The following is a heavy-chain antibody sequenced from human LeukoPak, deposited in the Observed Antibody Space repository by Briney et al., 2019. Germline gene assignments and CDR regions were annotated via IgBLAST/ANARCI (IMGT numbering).Heavy chain of an antibody. CDR3: ARVMGTSSMVYPPPDYFDN. CDR1: GYTFTGYY. J-gene: IGHJ4*02. V-gene: IGHV1-2*02. Sequence: ASVKVSCKASGYTFTGYYMHWVRQAPGQGLEWMGWINPNSGGTNYAQKFQGRVTMTRDTSISTAYMELSRLRSHDTAVYYCARVMGTSSMVYPPPDYFDNWGQGTPVTVSS. CDR2: INPNSGGT. D-gene: IGHD3-10*01.